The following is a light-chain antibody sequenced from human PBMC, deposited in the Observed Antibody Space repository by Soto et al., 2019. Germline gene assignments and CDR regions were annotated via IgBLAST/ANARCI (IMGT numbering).Light chain of an antibody. CDR2: GAS. J-gene: IGKJ4*01. CDR3: QQRSNWLT. V-gene: IGKV3-11*01. Sequence: EIVLTQSPATLSLSPGERATLSCRASQSVSSYLAWYQQKPGQAPRLLIYGASSRATGIPDRFSGSGSGTDFTLTISSLEPEDFAVYYCQQRSNWLTFGGGTKVDIK. CDR1: QSVSSY.